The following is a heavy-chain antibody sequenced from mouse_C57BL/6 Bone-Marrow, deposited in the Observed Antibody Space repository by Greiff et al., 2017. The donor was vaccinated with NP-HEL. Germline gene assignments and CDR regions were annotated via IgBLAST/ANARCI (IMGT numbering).Heavy chain of an antibody. D-gene: IGHD1-1*01. V-gene: IGHV1-15*01. CDR1: GYTFTDYE. J-gene: IGHJ2*01. Sequence: VQLQQSGAELVRPGASVTLSCKASGYTFTDYEMHWVKQTPVHGLEWIGAIDPETGGTAYNQKFKGKAILTADKSSSTAYMELRSLTAEDSAVYYCTRDYGSSEAYFDYWGQGTTLTVSS. CDR2: IDPETGGT. CDR3: TRDYGSSEAYFDY.